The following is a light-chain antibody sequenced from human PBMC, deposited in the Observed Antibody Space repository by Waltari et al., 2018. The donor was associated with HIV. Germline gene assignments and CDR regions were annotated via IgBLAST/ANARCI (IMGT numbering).Light chain of an antibody. V-gene: IGLV1-47*01. CDR3: AAWDDSLSGLV. CDR1: SSNIGSNY. Sequence: QSVLTQPPSASGTPGQRVTISCSGSSSNIGSNYVYWYQQLPGTAPKLLIHRNNQRPSGVPYRFSGSKSGTSASLAISGLRSEDETNYYCAAWDDSLSGLVFGGGTKLTVL. CDR2: RNN. J-gene: IGLJ3*02.